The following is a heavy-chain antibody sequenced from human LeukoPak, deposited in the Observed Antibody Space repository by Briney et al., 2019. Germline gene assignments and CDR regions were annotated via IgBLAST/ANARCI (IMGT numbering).Heavy chain of an antibody. Sequence: SETLSLTCTVSGYSVSSGYYWGWIRQPPGKGLEWIGSMYHSGDTYYNPSLKSRVTISVDTSKNQLSLKLSSVTAADTAVYYCARTVAGKLVFDDWGQGALVTVS. V-gene: IGHV4-38-2*02. CDR1: GYSVSSGYY. CDR2: MYHSGDT. CDR3: ARTVAGKLVFDD. D-gene: IGHD6-19*01. J-gene: IGHJ4*02.